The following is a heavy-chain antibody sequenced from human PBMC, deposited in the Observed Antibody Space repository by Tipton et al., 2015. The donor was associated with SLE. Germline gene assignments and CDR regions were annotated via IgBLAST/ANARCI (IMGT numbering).Heavy chain of an antibody. D-gene: IGHD4-11*01. CDR3: AGGDYGNYDV. Sequence: TLSLTCTVSDGSISDYYWTWIRQPAGEGLEWIGRIYASGSTNYNPSLRSRVTMSVDTSKRQLFLRLSSVTAADTAVYFCAGGDYGNYDVWGQGTTVTVSS. J-gene: IGHJ6*02. V-gene: IGHV4-4*07. CDR1: DGSISDYY. CDR2: IYASGST.